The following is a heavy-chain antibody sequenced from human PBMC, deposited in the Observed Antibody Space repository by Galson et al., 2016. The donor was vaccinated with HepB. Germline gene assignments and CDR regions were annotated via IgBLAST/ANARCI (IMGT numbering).Heavy chain of an antibody. CDR3: AKIWGKSSGWYGSSYYQYGMDV. V-gene: IGHV3-23*01. CDR2: IGGSGDLK. CDR1: GFTFSSYA. Sequence: SLRLSCAASGFTFSSYAMSWVRQAPGKGLEWVSGIGGSGDLKYYADSVTGRFTISRDNPKNTLYLQMKSLRVDDTAVYYCAKIWGKSSGWYGSSYYQYGMDVWGQGTTVSVSS. D-gene: IGHD6-19*01. J-gene: IGHJ6*02.